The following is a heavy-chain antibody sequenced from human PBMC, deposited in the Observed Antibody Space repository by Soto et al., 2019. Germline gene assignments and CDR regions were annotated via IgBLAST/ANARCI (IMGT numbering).Heavy chain of an antibody. J-gene: IGHJ6*02. Sequence: ASVKVSCKASGYTFTSYYMHWVRQAPGQGLEWMGWINPNSGGTNYAQKFQGWVTMTRDTSISTAYMELSRLRSDDTAVYYCARGGSGSYYNVFGYYYGMDVWGQGTAVTVSS. CDR2: INPNSGGT. CDR1: GYTFTSYY. V-gene: IGHV1-2*04. D-gene: IGHD3-10*01. CDR3: ARGGSGSYYNVFGYYYGMDV.